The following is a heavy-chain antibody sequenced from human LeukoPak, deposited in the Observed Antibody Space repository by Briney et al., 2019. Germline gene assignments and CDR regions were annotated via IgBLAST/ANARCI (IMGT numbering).Heavy chain of an antibody. CDR1: GFTVSSIH. V-gene: IGHV3-53*01. Sequence: GGSLRLSCAASGFTVSSIHMVWVRQAPGKGLEWVSVTYTGGNSYYADSVKGRSIISRDISKNTLYLQMNSLRAEDSALYYCARGGRGSAAVVAPRSFDIWGQGTMVTVSS. CDR2: TYTGGNS. J-gene: IGHJ3*02. D-gene: IGHD3-22*01. CDR3: ARGGRGSAAVVAPRSFDI.